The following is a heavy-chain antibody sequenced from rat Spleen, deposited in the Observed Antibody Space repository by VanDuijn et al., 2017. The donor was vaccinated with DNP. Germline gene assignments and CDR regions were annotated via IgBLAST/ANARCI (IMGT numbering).Heavy chain of an antibody. CDR3: TRWNSGHFDY. Sequence: EVQLVESGGGLVQPGRSMKLSCAASGFTFTSFLMAWVRQAPTKGLEWVATISPSGGSTYYRDSVKGRFTVSRDNAKSTLYLQMNSLRSEDMATYYCTRWNSGHFDYWGQGVMVSVSS. J-gene: IGHJ2*01. CDR2: ISPSGGST. CDR1: GFTFTSFL. D-gene: IGHD4-3*01. V-gene: IGHV5-46*01.